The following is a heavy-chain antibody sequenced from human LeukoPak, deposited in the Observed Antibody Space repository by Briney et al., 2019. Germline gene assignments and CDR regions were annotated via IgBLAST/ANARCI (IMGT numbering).Heavy chain of an antibody. CDR1: GFTFSSYA. CDR2: ISYDGSNK. CDR3: ARGMWIQLWSFFDY. D-gene: IGHD5-18*01. Sequence: GGSLRLSCAASGFTFSSYAMHWVRQAPGKGLEWVAVISYDGSNKYYADSVKGRFTTSRDNSKNTLYLQMNSLRAEDTAVYYCARGMWIQLWSFFDYWGQGTLVTVSS. V-gene: IGHV3-30*14. J-gene: IGHJ4*02.